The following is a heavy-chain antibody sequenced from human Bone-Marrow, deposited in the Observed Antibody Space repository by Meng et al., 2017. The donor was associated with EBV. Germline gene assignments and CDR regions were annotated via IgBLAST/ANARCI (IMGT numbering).Heavy chain of an antibody. CDR3: ARAGGSFTVDP. D-gene: IGHD1-26*01. V-gene: IGHV4-30-4*08. Sequence: QPQEAGPVLVKPSQTIALTCAATGDSLNSGGYSWSWICQAPGKGLEWIGYIFFRGETYYTSSFRSRTTISLDTSKNQFSLKLTSVTAADTAVYYCARAGGSFTVDPWGQGALVTVPS. J-gene: IGHJ5*02. CDR1: GDSLNSGGYS. CDR2: IFFRGET.